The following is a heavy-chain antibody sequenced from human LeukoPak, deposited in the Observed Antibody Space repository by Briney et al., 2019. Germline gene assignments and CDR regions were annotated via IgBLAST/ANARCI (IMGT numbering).Heavy chain of an antibody. V-gene: IGHV3-11*04. Sequence: GGSLRLSCAASGFTLTDYYINWIRQAPGKGLGWVSSISSSGSAIFYADSVRGRFTISRDNAKNSLFLQMNSLRAEDTAVYYCARDLDVVVGPAHYDALDLWGQGTTVTVS. J-gene: IGHJ3*01. CDR2: ISSSGSAI. CDR3: ARDLDVVVGPAHYDALDL. CDR1: GFTLTDYY. D-gene: IGHD2-15*01.